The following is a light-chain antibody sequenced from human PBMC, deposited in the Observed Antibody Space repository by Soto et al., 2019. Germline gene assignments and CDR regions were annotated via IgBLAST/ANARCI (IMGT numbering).Light chain of an antibody. CDR2: VNIDGSH. Sequence: QPVLTQSPSTSASLGASVKLTCTLTSGHTTYAITWHQQQPEKGPRYLMRVNIDGSHSKGDGIPDRFSGSSSGAERYLTISSLQSEDEADYYCQTWGTGVHWLFCGGTKLSVL. CDR3: QTWGTGVHWL. CDR1: SGHTTYA. V-gene: IGLV4-69*02. J-gene: IGLJ3*02.